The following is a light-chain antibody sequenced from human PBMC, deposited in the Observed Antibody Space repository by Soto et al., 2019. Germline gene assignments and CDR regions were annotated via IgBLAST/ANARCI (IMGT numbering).Light chain of an antibody. V-gene: IGKV1-39*01. CDR1: QSISTY. J-gene: IGKJ1*01. CDR2: DSS. CDR3: QQSYSNPTWT. Sequence: DIQLTQSPSSLSASVGDRITITCRASQSISTYLNWYQQKPGEAPTLLVYDSSTLQSGVPSRFSGSGFGAEFSLTVSSLQPEDFATYYCQQSYSNPTWTFGQGT.